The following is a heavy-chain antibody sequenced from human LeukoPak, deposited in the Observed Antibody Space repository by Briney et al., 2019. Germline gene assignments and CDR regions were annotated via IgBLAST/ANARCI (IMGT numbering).Heavy chain of an antibody. Sequence: GGSLRLSCGVSGFIFSDYGMHWVRQAPGKGLEWISYISSSGTTIYYADSVKGRFTISRDNAKNSLYLQMNSLRAEDTAVYYCCGASFDYWGQGTLVTVSS. D-gene: IGHD2-21*01. V-gene: IGHV3-48*03. CDR1: GFIFSDYG. CDR2: ISSSGTTI. J-gene: IGHJ4*02. CDR3: CGASFDY.